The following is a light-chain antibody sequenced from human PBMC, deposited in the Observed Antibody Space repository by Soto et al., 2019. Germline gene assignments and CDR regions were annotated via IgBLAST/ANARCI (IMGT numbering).Light chain of an antibody. CDR2: GAS. CDR3: QQLNSFPIP. Sequence: IQLTQSPSSLSASVGDRVTISCLASQGIANFLAWYQQKPGKAPKLLIYGASTLQSGVPSRFSGSGSGTDFTLNISSLQPEDFATYYCQQLNSFPIPFGPGTKVDIK. CDR1: QGIANF. V-gene: IGKV1-9*01. J-gene: IGKJ3*01.